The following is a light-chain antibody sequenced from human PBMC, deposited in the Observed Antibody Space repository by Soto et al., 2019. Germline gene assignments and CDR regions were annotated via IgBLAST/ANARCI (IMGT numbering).Light chain of an antibody. CDR3: QQYNSNSEIS. V-gene: IGKV1-5*03. J-gene: IGKJ3*01. CDR2: KAS. CDR1: QSIGRW. Sequence: DIQMTQSPSTLSASVGDRVTITCRASQSIGRWLAWYQQKPGKAPKLLIYKASTLESGVPSRFSGSGSVTDFSLTISSLQTDDFATYDCQQYNSNSEISFGPGTKVDIE.